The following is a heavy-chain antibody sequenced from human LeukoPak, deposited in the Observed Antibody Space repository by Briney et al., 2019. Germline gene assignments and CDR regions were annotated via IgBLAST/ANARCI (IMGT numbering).Heavy chain of an antibody. J-gene: IGHJ6*02. CDR2: IYYDGST. D-gene: IGHD1-14*01. Sequence: AGGSLRLSCAASGFTVRSNYMSWVRQAPGKGLEWVSVIYYDGSTYYADSVKGRFTISRDNSRNTLYLQMNSLRAEDTAMYYCAREAHRRTPYGMDVWGRGTMVTVSS. V-gene: IGHV3-53*01. CDR3: AREAHRRTPYGMDV. CDR1: GFTVRSNY.